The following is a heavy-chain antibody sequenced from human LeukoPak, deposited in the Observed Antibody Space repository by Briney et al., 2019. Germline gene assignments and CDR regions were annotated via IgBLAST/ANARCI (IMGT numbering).Heavy chain of an antibody. D-gene: IGHD3-22*01. V-gene: IGHV1-69*04. CDR3: ARTRVSSGYSNDY. J-gene: IGHJ4*02. Sequence: SVEVSCKASGGTFSSYAISWVRQAPGQGLEWMGRIIPILGIANYAQKFQGRVTITADKSTSTAYMELSSLRSEDTAVYYCARTRVSSGYSNDYWGQGTLVTVSS. CDR1: GGTFSSYA. CDR2: IIPILGIA.